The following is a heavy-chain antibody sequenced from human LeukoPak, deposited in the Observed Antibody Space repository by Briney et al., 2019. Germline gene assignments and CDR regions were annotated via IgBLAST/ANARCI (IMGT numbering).Heavy chain of an antibody. V-gene: IGHV3-23*01. CDR3: ATDRGWRTSGYYLYYFEY. Sequence: GGSLRLSCAASGFTFSSYAMSWVRQAPGKGLEWVSAISGSGDSTYYGDSVKGRFTISRDNTMNSLYLQMSSLRAEDTAVYYCATDRGWRTSGYYLYYFEYWGQGTLVTYSS. D-gene: IGHD3-3*01. CDR2: ISGSGDST. CDR1: GFTFSSYA. J-gene: IGHJ4*02.